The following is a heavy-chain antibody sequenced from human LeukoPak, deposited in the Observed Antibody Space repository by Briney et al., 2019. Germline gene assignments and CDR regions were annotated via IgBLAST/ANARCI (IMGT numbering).Heavy chain of an antibody. CDR2: IGSVGRTI. CDR3: ARVRGMITFGGDFDY. J-gene: IGHJ4*02. CDR1: GFSFSKDW. Sequence: GGSLRLSCAASGFSFSKDWMSWVRQAPGKWLEWVSYIGSVGRTIYYADSVKGRFTISRDNAKNSLYLQMNSLRAEDTAVYYCARVRGMITFGGDFDYWGQGTLVTVSS. D-gene: IGHD3-16*01. V-gene: IGHV3-11*04.